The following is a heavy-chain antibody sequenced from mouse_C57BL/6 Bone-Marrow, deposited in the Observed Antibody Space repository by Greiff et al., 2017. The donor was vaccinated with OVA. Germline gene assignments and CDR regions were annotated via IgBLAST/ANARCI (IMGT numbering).Heavy chain of an antibody. D-gene: IGHD2-2*01. CDR1: GFTFTDYY. J-gene: IGHJ2*01. CDR2: IYPGSGNN. CDR3: GRSEGLRGYFDY. V-gene: IGHV1-76*01. Sequence: VQLVESGAELVRPGASVKLSCTASGFTFTDYYISWVQQTPGQGLEWIARIYPGSGNNYYNEKFKGQGTLTAEESSSTAYMQLSSLSSDDAAVYFCGRSEGLRGYFDYWGQGTTLTVSS.